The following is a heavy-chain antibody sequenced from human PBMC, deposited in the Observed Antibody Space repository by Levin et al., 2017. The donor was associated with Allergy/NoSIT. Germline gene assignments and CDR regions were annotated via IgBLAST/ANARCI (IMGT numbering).Heavy chain of an antibody. CDR2: IKQDGRDK. CDR1: GFTFTTFW. CDR3: ARDSHGALDY. V-gene: IGHV3-7*04. Sequence: HPGGSLRLSCAASGFTFTTFWMAWVRQSPGKGLEWVANIKQDGRDKNYVDSVKGRFTISRDNAENSLYLQMNSLRAEDTAVYYCARDSHGALDYWGQGTLVTVSS. J-gene: IGHJ4*02.